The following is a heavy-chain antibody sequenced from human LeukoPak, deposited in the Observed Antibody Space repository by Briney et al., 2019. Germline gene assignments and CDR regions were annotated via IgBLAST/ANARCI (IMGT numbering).Heavy chain of an antibody. J-gene: IGHJ4*02. CDR1: GFTFSSHS. CDR2: ISSNSRHS. CDR3: AKDRQWLVDY. D-gene: IGHD6-19*01. Sequence: PGGSLRLSCAASGFTFSSHSMNWVRQAPGKGLEWVSSISSNSRHSFHADSVKGRFTITRDNSKSSLYLQMDGLRAEDTAVYYCAKDRQWLVDYWGQGTLVTVSS. V-gene: IGHV3-21*01.